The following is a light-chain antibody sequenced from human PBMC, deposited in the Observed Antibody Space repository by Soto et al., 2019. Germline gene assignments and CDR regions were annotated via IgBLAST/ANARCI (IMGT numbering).Light chain of an antibody. J-gene: IGKJ1*01. CDR2: DAS. CDR1: QSVSSY. Sequence: EIVLTQSRATLSLSPGERATLSCRASQSVSSYLAWYQQKPGQAPRLLIYDASNRATGIPARFSGSGSGTDFTLTISSLEPEDFAVYYCQQRSNWPGTFGQGTKVDIK. CDR3: QQRSNWPGT. V-gene: IGKV3-11*01.